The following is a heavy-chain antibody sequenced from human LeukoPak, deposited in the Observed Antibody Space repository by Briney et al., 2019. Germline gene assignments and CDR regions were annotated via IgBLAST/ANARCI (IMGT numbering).Heavy chain of an antibody. D-gene: IGHD1-26*01. CDR3: ARAIVGATGYFDY. J-gene: IGHJ4*02. CDR1: GYTFTSYY. V-gene: IGHV1-46*01. Sequence: ASVKVSCKAGGYTFTSYYMHWVRQAPGQGLEWMGVINPSAGSRNYARKFQGRVTMTRDTSTSTVYMELSSLRSEDTAVYYCARAIVGATGYFDYWGQGTLVTVSS. CDR2: INPSAGSR.